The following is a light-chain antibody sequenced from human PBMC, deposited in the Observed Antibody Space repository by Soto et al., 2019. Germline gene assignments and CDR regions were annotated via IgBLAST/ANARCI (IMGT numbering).Light chain of an antibody. V-gene: IGKV1-9*01. J-gene: IGKJ1*01. CDR2: AAS. Sequence: IQFTQSPSSLSASVGDRVTITCRASQGISSYLAWYQQKPGKAPKLLIYAASTLQSGVPSRFSGSGSGTDFTLTISSXQPEDFATYYCQQLNSYPWTFGQGTKVDIK. CDR1: QGISSY. CDR3: QQLNSYPWT.